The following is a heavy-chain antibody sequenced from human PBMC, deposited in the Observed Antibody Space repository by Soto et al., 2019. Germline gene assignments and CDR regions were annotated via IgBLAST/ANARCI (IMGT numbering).Heavy chain of an antibody. Sequence: GGSLRLSCAASGFTFSSYDMHWVRQATGKGLEWVSAIGTAGDTYYPGSVKGRFTISRENAKNSLYLQMNSLRAGDTAVYYCAREDLYGDYDYWGQGTLVTVSS. J-gene: IGHJ4*02. CDR3: AREDLYGDYDY. D-gene: IGHD4-17*01. V-gene: IGHV3-13*01. CDR2: IGTAGDT. CDR1: GFTFSSYD.